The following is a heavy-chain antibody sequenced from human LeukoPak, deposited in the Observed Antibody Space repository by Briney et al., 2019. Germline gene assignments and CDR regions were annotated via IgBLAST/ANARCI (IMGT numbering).Heavy chain of an antibody. J-gene: IGHJ4*02. V-gene: IGHV3-7*04. CDR2: INGDGSHS. CDR1: GFSFSNYW. D-gene: IGHD5-24*01. Sequence: GGSLRLSCAASGFSFSNYWMTWVRQAPGKGLERVADINGDGSHSYCVDSVKGRFTLTRDNAKNSLFLQMNSLRAEDTALYYCTRVGYIDEGIDYWGQGTLVTVSS. CDR3: TRVGYIDEGIDY.